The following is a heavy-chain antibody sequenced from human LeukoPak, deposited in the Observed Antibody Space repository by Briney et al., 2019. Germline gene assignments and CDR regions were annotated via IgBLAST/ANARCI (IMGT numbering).Heavy chain of an antibody. D-gene: IGHD4-17*01. J-gene: IGHJ4*02. CDR2: ISGSGGST. Sequence: GGSPRLSCVASGFTFTKCAMSWVRQAPGKGLEWVSAISGSGGSTYYADSVKGRFIISRDNSKNTLYLQMNSLRAEDTAVYYCAKSSYYGDYYFDYWGQGTLVTVSS. V-gene: IGHV3-23*01. CDR3: AKSSYYGDYYFDY. CDR1: GFTFTKCA.